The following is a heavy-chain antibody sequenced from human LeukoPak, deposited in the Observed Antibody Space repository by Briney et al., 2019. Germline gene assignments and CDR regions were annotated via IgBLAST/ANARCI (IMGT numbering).Heavy chain of an antibody. CDR2: LSDSGASK. D-gene: IGHD4-17*01. CDR1: GFTFSSYA. Sequence: GGSLRLSCAASGFTFSSYAMTWVRQAPGKGLEWVSALSDSGASKYYADSVKGRFTISRDNSKNTLYLQMNSLRADDTAVYYCASSPPTGITVSYFDYWGQGTPVTVSS. J-gene: IGHJ4*02. CDR3: ASSPPTGITVSYFDY. V-gene: IGHV3-23*01.